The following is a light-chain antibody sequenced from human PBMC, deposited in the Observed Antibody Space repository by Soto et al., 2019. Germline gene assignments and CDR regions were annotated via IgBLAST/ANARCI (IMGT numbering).Light chain of an antibody. V-gene: IGKV3-11*01. Sequence: TMLTQSPATLSLSPGERATISCRASQSVSSYLAWYQQKPGQAPRLLIYDASNRATGIPARFSGSGSGTDFTLTISSLEPEDFAVYYCQQRSNWPLTFGGGTKVDIK. CDR1: QSVSSY. CDR2: DAS. J-gene: IGKJ4*01. CDR3: QQRSNWPLT.